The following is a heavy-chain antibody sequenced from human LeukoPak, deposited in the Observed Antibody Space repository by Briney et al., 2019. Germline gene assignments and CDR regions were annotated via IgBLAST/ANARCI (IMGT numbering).Heavy chain of an antibody. CDR1: GGSISSYY. D-gene: IGHD3-10*01. J-gene: IGHJ5*02. CDR3: ARGGYYGSGNDFRFDP. V-gene: IGHV4-59*01. Sequence: QASETLSLTCTVSGGSISSYYWSWIRQPPGKGLEWIGYIHYTGSTNYNPSLKSRVTISVETSKNQFSLKLKSVTAADTAVYYCARGGYYGSGNDFRFDPWGQGTLVTVSS. CDR2: IHYTGST.